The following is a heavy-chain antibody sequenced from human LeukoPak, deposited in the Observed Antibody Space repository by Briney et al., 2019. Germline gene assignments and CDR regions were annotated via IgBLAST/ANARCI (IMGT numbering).Heavy chain of an antibody. CDR1: GFTFSSYG. CDR3: ARDYRSGWPSNWFDP. CDR2: ICYDGSNK. D-gene: IGHD6-19*01. V-gene: IGHV3-33*01. Sequence: GGSLRLSCAASGFTFSSYGMHWVRQAPGKGLEWVAVICYDGSNKYYEDSVKGRFTISRDNSKNTLYLQMNSLRAEDTAVYYCARDYRSGWPSNWFDPWGQGTLVTVSS. J-gene: IGHJ5*02.